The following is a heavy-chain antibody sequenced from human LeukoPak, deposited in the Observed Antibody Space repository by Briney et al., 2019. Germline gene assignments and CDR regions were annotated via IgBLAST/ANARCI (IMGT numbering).Heavy chain of an antibody. V-gene: IGHV3-7*04. D-gene: IGHD1-1*01. J-gene: IGHJ4*02. CDR3: ARGPRSDNFY. CDR2: INQDGSEK. CDR1: GFTFSDYY. Sequence: PGGSLRLSCAASGFTFSDYYTSWIRQAPGRGLEWVATINQDGSEKYYVDSLKGRFTISRDNAKNSLYLQMNSLRVEDTAVYYCARGPRSDNFYWGQGTLVTVSS.